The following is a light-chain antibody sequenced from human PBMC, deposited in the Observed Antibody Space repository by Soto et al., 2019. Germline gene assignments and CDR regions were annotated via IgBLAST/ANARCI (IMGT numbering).Light chain of an antibody. CDR3: LQYNVYPLT. Sequence: DIQMTQSPSTLSASVGDTVTITCRASQNINRWLAWYQKRTGKAPNLLIHKASSLEGGVPSRFSGSVSGTEFTLTISSLQPDDFAAYFCLQYNVYPLTFGGGTKVDIK. CDR2: KAS. J-gene: IGKJ4*01. V-gene: IGKV1-5*03. CDR1: QNINRW.